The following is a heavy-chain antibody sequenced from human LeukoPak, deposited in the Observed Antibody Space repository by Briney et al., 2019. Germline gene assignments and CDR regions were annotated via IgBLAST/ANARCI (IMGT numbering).Heavy chain of an antibody. V-gene: IGHV3-53*01. CDR3: ARGGYYYDSSGPIFDY. J-gene: IGHJ4*02. CDR2: IYSGGST. Sequence: GGSLRLSCAASGFTVSSNYMSWVRQAPGKGLEWGSVIYSGGSTYYADSVKGRFTISRANSKNTLYLQMNSLRAEDTAVYYCARGGYYYDSSGPIFDYWRQGTLVTVSS. D-gene: IGHD3-22*01. CDR1: GFTVSSNY.